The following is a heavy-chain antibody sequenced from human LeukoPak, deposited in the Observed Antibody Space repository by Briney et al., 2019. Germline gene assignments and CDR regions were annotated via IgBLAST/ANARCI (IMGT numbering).Heavy chain of an antibody. D-gene: IGHD3-22*01. Sequence: PGGSLRLSCAASGFTFSTYAMSWVRQPPGRGLEWVSAISGTGRSTYYADSVKGRFTISRDNSKNTLYLQINSLRAEDTAVYYCAKDLSPSTMPVVVIRFFDNWGHGTLVTVFS. J-gene: IGHJ4*01. CDR2: ISGTGRST. CDR3: AKDLSPSTMPVVVIRFFDN. CDR1: GFTFSTYA. V-gene: IGHV3-23*01.